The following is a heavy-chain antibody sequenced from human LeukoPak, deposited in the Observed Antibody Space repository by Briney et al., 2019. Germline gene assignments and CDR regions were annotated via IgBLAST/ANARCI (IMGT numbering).Heavy chain of an antibody. J-gene: IGHJ4*02. CDR1: GYSFTSYW. CDR3: ARRRSGSYGPVYYFDY. CDR2: IYPGDSDT. D-gene: IGHD1-26*01. V-gene: IGHV5-51*01. Sequence: GESLKISCKGSGYSFTSYWIGWVRQMPGKGLEWMGIIYPGDSDTRYSPSFQGQVTTSADKSISTAYLQWSSLKASDTAMYYCARRRSGSYGPVYYFDYWGQGTLVTVSS.